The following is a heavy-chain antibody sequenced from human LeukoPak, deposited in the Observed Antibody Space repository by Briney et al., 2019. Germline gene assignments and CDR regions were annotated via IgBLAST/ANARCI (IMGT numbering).Heavy chain of an antibody. CDR3: ARDTAMVIYYYYYMDV. Sequence: GGSLRLSCAASGFTFSSYAMHWVRQAPGKGLEWVAFIRYDGSNKYYADSVKGRFTISRDNSKNSLYLQMNSLRAEDTAVYYCARDTAMVIYYYYYMDVWGKGTTVTVSS. V-gene: IGHV3-30*02. D-gene: IGHD5-18*01. CDR1: GFTFSSYA. CDR2: IRYDGSNK. J-gene: IGHJ6*03.